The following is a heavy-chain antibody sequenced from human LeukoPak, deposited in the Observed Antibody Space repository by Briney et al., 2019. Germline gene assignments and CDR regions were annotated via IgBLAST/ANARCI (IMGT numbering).Heavy chain of an antibody. CDR2: IIPILGIA. V-gene: IGHV1-69*04. D-gene: IGHD4-17*01. CDR1: GGTFSSYA. Sequence: GASVKVSCKASGGTFSSYAISWVRQAPGQGLEWMGRIIPILGIANYAQKFQGRVTMTRDTSTSTVYMELSSLRSEDTAVYYCANTVTTGFDYWGQGTLVTVSS. CDR3: ANTVTTGFDY. J-gene: IGHJ4*02.